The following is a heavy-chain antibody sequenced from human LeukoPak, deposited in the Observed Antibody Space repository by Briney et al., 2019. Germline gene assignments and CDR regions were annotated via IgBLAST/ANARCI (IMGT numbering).Heavy chain of an antibody. J-gene: IGHJ4*02. CDR3: ARGRYSSGWAFDY. Sequence: SETLSLTCTVSGGSISSYYWSWIRQPPGKGLEWIGYIYYSGSTNYNPSLKGRVTISVDTSKNQFSLKLSSVTAADTAVYYCARGRYSSGWAFDYWGQGTLVTVSS. V-gene: IGHV4-59*01. CDR2: IYYSGST. D-gene: IGHD6-19*01. CDR1: GGSISSYY.